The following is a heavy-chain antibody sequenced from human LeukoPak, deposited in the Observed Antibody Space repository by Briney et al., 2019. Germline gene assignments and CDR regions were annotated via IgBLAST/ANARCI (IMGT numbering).Heavy chain of an antibody. V-gene: IGHV1-69*05. Sequence: SVKVSCKASGGTFSSYAISWVRQAPGQGLEWMGRIIPIFGTANYAQKFQGRVTITTDESTSTAYMELSSLRSEDTAVYYCARPSQPLGIRVGFDYWGQGTLVTVSS. D-gene: IGHD7-27*01. CDR1: GGTFSSYA. CDR3: ARPSQPLGIRVGFDY. J-gene: IGHJ4*02. CDR2: IIPIFGTA.